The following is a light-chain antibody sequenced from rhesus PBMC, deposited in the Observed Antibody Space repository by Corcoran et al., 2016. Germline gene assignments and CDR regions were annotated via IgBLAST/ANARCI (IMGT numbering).Light chain of an antibody. V-gene: IGKV1-74*01. J-gene: IGKJ1*01. CDR2: KAS. CDR3: HHIYGTPWT. CDR1: ENGNNS. Sequence: DIQMTQSPSSLSASVGDRVTITCRTSENGNNSLNWYQQKPGKAHKLLIYKASALQSGVPSRFSGSGSGTDYTFAISSLQSEYVATYYCHHIYGTPWTVGQGTKVEIK.